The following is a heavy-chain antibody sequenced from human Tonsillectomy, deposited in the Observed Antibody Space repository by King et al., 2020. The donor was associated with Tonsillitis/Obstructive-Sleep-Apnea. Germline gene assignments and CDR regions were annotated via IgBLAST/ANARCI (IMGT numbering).Heavy chain of an antibody. D-gene: IGHD1-7*01. CDR2: INHSGST. CDR1: GGSFSGYY. V-gene: IGHV4-34*01. CDR3: ARVDWNYVTNYFDY. Sequence: VQLQQWGAGLLKPPETLCLTCAVYGGSFSGYYWSWIRQPPGKGLEWIVEINHSGSTNYEPSLKSRVTISVDTSKNQFSLQLRPVTAADTAVYYCARVDWNYVTNYFDYWGQGTLVTVSS. J-gene: IGHJ4*02.